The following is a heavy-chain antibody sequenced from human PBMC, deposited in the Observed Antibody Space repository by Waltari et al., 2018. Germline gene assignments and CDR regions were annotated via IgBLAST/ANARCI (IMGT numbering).Heavy chain of an antibody. V-gene: IGHV4-34*01. CDR1: GGSFSGYY. D-gene: IGHD1-26*01. J-gene: IGHJ4*02. CDR3: ARALGFGSSSGRIDF. Sequence: QVQLQQWGAGLLKPSETRSLTCAVYGGSFSGYYWSWIRQPPGKGLEWIGEINHSGSANYNPSLKSRVTISVDTSKNQFSLKLSSVTAADTAVYYCARALGFGSSSGRIDFWGQGTLVTVSS. CDR2: INHSGSA.